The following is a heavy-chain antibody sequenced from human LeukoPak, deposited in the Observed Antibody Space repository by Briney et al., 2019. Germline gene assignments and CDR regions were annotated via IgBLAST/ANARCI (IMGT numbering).Heavy chain of an antibody. J-gene: IGHJ4*02. Sequence: GGSLRLSCVASGFTFRSYGMHWVRQAPGKGLEWVAFIGYDGRDNFNADSVKGRFTISRDNSKDTVDLQMISLRAEDTAVYYCAKIAAAGTYFDYWGQGTLVTVSS. V-gene: IGHV3-30*02. CDR1: GFTFRSYG. CDR2: IGYDGRDN. D-gene: IGHD6-13*01. CDR3: AKIAAAGTYFDY.